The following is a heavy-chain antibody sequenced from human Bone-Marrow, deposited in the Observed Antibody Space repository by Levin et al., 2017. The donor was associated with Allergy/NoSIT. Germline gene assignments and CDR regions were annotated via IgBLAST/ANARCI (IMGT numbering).Heavy chain of an antibody. D-gene: IGHD5-24*01. V-gene: IGHV1-69*06. CDR1: GGTFSSYG. Sequence: SVKVSCKASGGTFSSYGISWVRQAPGQGLEWMGGVIPVFGTTSYARKFQGRVTITADTSTSTAYMELNSLTSEDTATYYCARGGRDRVTLLDYWGQGTLVTVSS. CDR3: ARGGRDRVTLLDY. CDR2: VIPVFGTT. J-gene: IGHJ4*02.